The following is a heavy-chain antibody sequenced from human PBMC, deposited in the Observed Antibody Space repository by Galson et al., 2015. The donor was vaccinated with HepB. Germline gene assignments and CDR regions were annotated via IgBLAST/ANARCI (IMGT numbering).Heavy chain of an antibody. CDR3: ARDYRQEGYFDH. D-gene: IGHD3-16*02. V-gene: IGHV4-30-4*01. Sequence: TLSLTCTVSGGSISSGDYYWSWIRQPPGKGLEWIGYIYYSGSTYYNPSLKSRVTISVDTSKNQFSLKLSSVTAADTAVYYCARDYRQEGYFDHWGQGTLVTVSS. CDR2: IYYSGST. CDR1: GGSISSGDYY. J-gene: IGHJ4*02.